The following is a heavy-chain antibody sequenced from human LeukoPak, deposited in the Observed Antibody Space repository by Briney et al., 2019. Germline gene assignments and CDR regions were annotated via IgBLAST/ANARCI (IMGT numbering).Heavy chain of an antibody. V-gene: IGHV3-23*01. J-gene: IGHJ4*02. CDR2: ITGSGGST. D-gene: IGHD3-22*01. CDR1: GFTFSSYG. CDR3: AKGSYYDSSGSFYFDY. Sequence: GGSLRLSCAASGFTFSSYGMNWVRQAPGKGLEWVSSITGSGGSTYNADSVKGRFTISRDNSRNTLYLQMSSLRAEDTAVYYCAKGSYYDSSGSFYFDYWGQGTLVTVSS.